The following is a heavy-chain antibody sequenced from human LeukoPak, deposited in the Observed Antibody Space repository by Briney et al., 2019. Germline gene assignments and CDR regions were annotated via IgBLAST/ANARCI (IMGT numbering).Heavy chain of an antibody. V-gene: IGHV3-23*01. Sequence: QSGGSLRLSRAASGFSISNSPMSWVRQPPGRGLEWVAGISESGDRRMYAASVKGRVTISRDNSNNILSLQMNALRADDTAVYYCAKVVPSDNYPLKFWGQGTLVTVSS. CDR2: ISESGDRR. J-gene: IGHJ4*02. CDR3: AKVVPSDNYPLKF. D-gene: IGHD4-11*01. CDR1: GFSISNSP.